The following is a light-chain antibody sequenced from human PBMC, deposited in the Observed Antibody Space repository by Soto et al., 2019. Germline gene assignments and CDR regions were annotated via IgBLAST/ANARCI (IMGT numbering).Light chain of an antibody. Sequence: QSVLTQSPSVSAAPGQKVTISCSGSSSNIGNNYVSWYQQLPGTAPKLLIYDNNKRPSGIPDRFSGSKSGTSGTQEITALQTGEEADYYSATSDGSPPGEVFGGGTQLTVL. J-gene: IGLJ2*01. CDR1: SSNIGNNY. CDR3: ATSDGSPPGEV. CDR2: DNN. V-gene: IGLV1-51*01.